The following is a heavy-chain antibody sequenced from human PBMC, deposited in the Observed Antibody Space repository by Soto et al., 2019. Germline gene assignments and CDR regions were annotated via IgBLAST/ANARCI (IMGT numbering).Heavy chain of an antibody. D-gene: IGHD3-22*01. CDR2: ISGGGGST. J-gene: IGHJ4*02. Sequence: GGSLRLSCAASGFSFSIYAMNWVRQAPGKGLEWVSGISGGGGSTYHADSVKGRFTISRDNSKNTLYLQMNSLRAEDTAVYYCAKDPTSYDSRAQFDSWGQGTLVTVSS. CDR3: AKDPTSYDSRAQFDS. V-gene: IGHV3-23*01. CDR1: GFSFSIYA.